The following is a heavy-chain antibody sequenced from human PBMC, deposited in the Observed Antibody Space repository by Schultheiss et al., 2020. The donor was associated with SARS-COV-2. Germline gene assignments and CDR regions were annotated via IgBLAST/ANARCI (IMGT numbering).Heavy chain of an antibody. V-gene: IGHV3-64D*09. D-gene: IGHD3-22*01. J-gene: IGHJ4*02. CDR1: GFAFSAYA. Sequence: GGSLRLSCSASGFAFSAYAMHWVRQAPGKGLEYVSAIRNADHTYYADSVRGRFTISRDNTKNTVYLQMSSLRAEETAVYHCVRHADYFDSSGYLYWGQGTLVTVSS. CDR3: VRHADYFDSSGYLY. CDR2: IRNADHT.